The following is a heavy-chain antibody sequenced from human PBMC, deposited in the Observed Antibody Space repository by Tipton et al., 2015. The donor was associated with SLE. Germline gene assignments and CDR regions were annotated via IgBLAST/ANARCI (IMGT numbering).Heavy chain of an antibody. CDR3: ARDRGRDFFFDY. CDR2: IHSSGST. V-gene: IGHV4-4*07. CDR1: GESLSGHY. D-gene: IGHD3-10*01. J-gene: IGHJ4*02. Sequence: TLSLTCTVYGESLSGHYWSWIRQPAGKGLEWTGQIHSSGSTSYNPSLKSRVSISVDMSKNQFSLKLTSVTAADTAVYYCARDRGRDFFFDYWGQGTL.